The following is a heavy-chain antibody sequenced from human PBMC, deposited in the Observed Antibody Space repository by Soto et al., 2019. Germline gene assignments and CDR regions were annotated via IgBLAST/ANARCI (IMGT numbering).Heavy chain of an antibody. CDR2: INAGNGNT. D-gene: IGHD2-15*01. V-gene: IGHV1-3*01. CDR3: ARGPGGPDGPGDY. CDR1: GYTFTSYA. Sequence: QVQLVQSGAEVKKPGASVKVSCKAYGYTFTSYAMHWVRQATGQRLEWMGWINAGNGNTKYSHKFQGRVTITRDTSASTAYMELSSLRSEDTAVYYCARGPGGPDGPGDYWGQGTLVTVSS. J-gene: IGHJ4*02.